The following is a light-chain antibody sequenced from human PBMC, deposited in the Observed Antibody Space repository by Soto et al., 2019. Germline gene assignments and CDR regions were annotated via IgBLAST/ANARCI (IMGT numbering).Light chain of an antibody. V-gene: IGKV3-20*01. CDR3: QQYSGSPRT. CDR1: QSVAQT. J-gene: IGKJ1*01. Sequence: EDVLTQSPGALSLSPGERATLSCRASQSVAQTLAWYQQRPGQAPRLLISGASTRATGIPDRISGSGSGTDFTLTISRLEPEDFAVYYCQQYSGSPRTFGQGTKVELK. CDR2: GAS.